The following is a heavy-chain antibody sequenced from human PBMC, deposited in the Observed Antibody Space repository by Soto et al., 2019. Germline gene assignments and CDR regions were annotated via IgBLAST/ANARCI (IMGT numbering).Heavy chain of an antibody. CDR2: VIGSGGNT. J-gene: IGHJ6*02. D-gene: IGHD1-7*01. Sequence: PGGSLRLSCAASGFTFSSSIMSWVRQAPGKGLVEVSTVIGSGGNTYYADSVKGRFTISRDNSKNTLYLQMNSLRAEDTAVYYCARDRLAGTTDLLYYGMDVWGQGTTVTVSS. CDR3: ARDRLAGTTDLLYYGMDV. V-gene: IGHV3-23*01. CDR1: GFTFSSSI.